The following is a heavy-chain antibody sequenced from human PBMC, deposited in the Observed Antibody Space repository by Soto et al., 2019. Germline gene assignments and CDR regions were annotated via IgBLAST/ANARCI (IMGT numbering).Heavy chain of an antibody. CDR3: ARGFRRIPDFDILTGYPSAEYFQH. CDR1: GYTFTSYG. CDR2: ISAYNGNT. D-gene: IGHD3-9*01. Sequence: ASVKVSCKASGYTFTSYGISWVRQAPGQGLEWMGWISAYNGNTNYAQKLQGGVTMTTETSTSTAYMELRSLRSDDTAVYYCARGFRRIPDFDILTGYPSAEYFQHWGQGTLVTVSS. V-gene: IGHV1-18*01. J-gene: IGHJ1*01.